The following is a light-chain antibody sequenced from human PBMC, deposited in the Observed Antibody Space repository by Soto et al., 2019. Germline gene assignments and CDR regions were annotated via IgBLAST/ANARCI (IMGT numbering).Light chain of an antibody. J-gene: IGLJ1*01. CDR1: SSDVGGYNY. V-gene: IGLV2-8*01. CDR3: SSYVGSNNWV. CDR2: EVS. Sequence: QSVLTQPPSASGSPGQSVTISCTGSSSDVGGYNYVSWYQQHPGKAPKLMIYEVSKRPSGVPDRFSGSKSGNSASLTVSALHAEDEVDYYCSSYVGSNNWVFGTGTKVTVL.